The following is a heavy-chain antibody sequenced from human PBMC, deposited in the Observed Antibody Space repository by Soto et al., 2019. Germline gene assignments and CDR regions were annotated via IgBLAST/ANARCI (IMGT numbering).Heavy chain of an antibody. CDR2: IYYTGST. D-gene: IGHD6-19*01. CDR1: GASISGHY. J-gene: IGHJ4*02. Sequence: QVQLQESGPGLVRPSETLSLACTVSGASISGHYWSWIRQPPGKGLEWVGYIYYTGSTSYNPSLKTRVTISVDTSKNQFSLNLSSVTAADTAMYFFARALAGAAYIFDYWGRGNLVTVSS. CDR3: ARALAGAAYIFDY. V-gene: IGHV4-59*11.